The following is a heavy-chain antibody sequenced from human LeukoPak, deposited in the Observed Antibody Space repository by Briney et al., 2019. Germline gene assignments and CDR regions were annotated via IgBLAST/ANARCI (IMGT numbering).Heavy chain of an antibody. CDR3: ARAADIVVMPAAAYFDY. CDR1: GGSISSYY. V-gene: IGHV4-4*07. D-gene: IGHD2-2*01. CDR2: IYTSGST. Sequence: SETLSLTCTVSGGSISSYYWSWIRQPAGKGLEWIGRIYTSGSTNYNPSLKSRVTMSVDTTKNQFSLRLSSVTAADTAVYYCARAADIVVMPAAAYFDYWGQGALVTVSS. J-gene: IGHJ4*02.